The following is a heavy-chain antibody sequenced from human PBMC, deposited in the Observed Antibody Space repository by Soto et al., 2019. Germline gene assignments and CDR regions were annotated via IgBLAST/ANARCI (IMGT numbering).Heavy chain of an antibody. Sequence: PGGSLRLSCAASGFTFSSYAMSWVRQAPGKGLEWVSAISGSGGSTYYADSVKGRFTISRDNSKNTLYLQMNSLRAEDTAVYYCAKPDASIAARGSPSVDGKDVWGQGTTVTVSS. CDR3: AKPDASIAARGSPSVDGKDV. D-gene: IGHD6-6*01. V-gene: IGHV3-23*01. CDR1: GFTFSSYA. CDR2: ISGSGGST. J-gene: IGHJ6*02.